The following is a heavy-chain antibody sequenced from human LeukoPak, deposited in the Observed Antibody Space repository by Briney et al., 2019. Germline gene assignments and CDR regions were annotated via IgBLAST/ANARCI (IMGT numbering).Heavy chain of an antibody. CDR2: IYNSGSI. CDR3: ARVREGSSWSTFDY. D-gene: IGHD6-13*01. V-gene: IGHV4-59*01. J-gene: IGHJ4*02. Sequence: SETLSLTCTVSGGSISSYYWSWIRQPPGKGLEWIGNIYNSGSINYNPSLKSRVTISVDTSKNRFSLKLRSVTAADTAVYYCARVREGSSWSTFDYWGQGTLVTVSS. CDR1: GGSISSYY.